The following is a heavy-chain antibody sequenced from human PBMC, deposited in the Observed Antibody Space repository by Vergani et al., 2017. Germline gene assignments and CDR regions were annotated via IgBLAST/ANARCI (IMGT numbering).Heavy chain of an antibody. Sequence: EVQLVQSGEEVKKPGESLKISCKGSGYSLSSHWIGWVRQMPGKGLEWMGVIYPGDSDIRYSPSFQGQVTISADKSTSTAYLQWSSLKPSDTAMYYCARRKVSLPLENWFDPGGQGTLVTVSS. CDR1: GYSLSSHW. CDR2: IYPGDSDI. J-gene: IGHJ5*02. V-gene: IGHV5-51*01. D-gene: IGHD1-14*01. CDR3: ARRKVSLPLENWFDP.